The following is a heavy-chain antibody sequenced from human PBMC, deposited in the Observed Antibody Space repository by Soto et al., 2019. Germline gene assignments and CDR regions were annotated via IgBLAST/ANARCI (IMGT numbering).Heavy chain of an antibody. CDR3: AKDRAMCSSTSCRFSYFDY. V-gene: IGHV3-30*18. J-gene: IGHJ4*02. CDR1: GFPFSSYG. Sequence: SLRLSCAASGFPFSSYGMHWVRQAPGKGLEWVAVISYDGSNKYYADSVKGRFTISRDNSKNTLFLQMNSLRAEDTAVYYCAKDRAMCSSTSCRFSYFDYWGQGTLVTVSS. CDR2: ISYDGSNK. D-gene: IGHD2-2*01.